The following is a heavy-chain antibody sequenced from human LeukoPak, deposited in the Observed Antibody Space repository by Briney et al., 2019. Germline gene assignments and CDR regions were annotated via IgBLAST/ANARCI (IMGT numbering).Heavy chain of an antibody. CDR1: GGSVSGGNYY. Sequence: SETLSLTCTVSGGSVSGGNYYCSWIRQSPGKGLEWIGYIHYSGSTVYNPSLKSRVTMSIDTSKNQFSLNLSSVTAADTAVYYCARGGYSSSSWGQGTLVTVSS. V-gene: IGHV4-61*01. CDR2: IHYSGST. CDR3: ARGGYSSSS. D-gene: IGHD6-6*01. J-gene: IGHJ4*02.